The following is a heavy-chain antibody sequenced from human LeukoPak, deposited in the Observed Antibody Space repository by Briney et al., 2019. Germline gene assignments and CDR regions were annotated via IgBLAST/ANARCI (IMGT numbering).Heavy chain of an antibody. J-gene: IGHJ4*02. CDR1: GFTFSSYW. CDR3: ARGPVPWLTADSFDY. Sequence: PGGSLRLSCAASGFTFSSYWMSWVRQAPGKGLEWVANIKQDGSEKYYVDSVKGRFTISRDNAKNSLYLQMNSLRAEDTAVYYCARGPVPWLTADSFDYWGQGTLVTVSS. D-gene: IGHD6-19*01. CDR2: IKQDGSEK. V-gene: IGHV3-7*03.